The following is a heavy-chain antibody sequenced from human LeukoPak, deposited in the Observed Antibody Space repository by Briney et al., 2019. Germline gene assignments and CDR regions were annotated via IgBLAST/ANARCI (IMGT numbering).Heavy chain of an antibody. CDR3: ARETDDFWSGRYSVDP. Sequence: SETLSLTCTVSGGSISSYYWSWIRQPPGKGLEWIGYIYYSGNTNYNLSLKSRVTISVDRSKNQFSLKLSSVTAADTAVYYCARETDDFWSGRYSVDPWGQGTLVTVSS. CDR1: GGSISSYY. J-gene: IGHJ5*02. CDR2: IYYSGNT. D-gene: IGHD3-3*01. V-gene: IGHV4-59*12.